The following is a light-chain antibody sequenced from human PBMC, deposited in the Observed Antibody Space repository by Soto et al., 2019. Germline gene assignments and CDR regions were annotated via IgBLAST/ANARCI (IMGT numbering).Light chain of an antibody. CDR2: GKS. V-gene: IGLV1-40*01. CDR1: SANIWASYD. Sequence: QSLLTQRTSVSGAPGQRVTISYTGSSANIWASYDVHWYQQLPGTAPKLLIYGKSNRPSGVPDRFSGSKSGTSASLAITGLEAEDGAGHCGQSYVGRRSAWVFGGRTQQTAL. CDR3: QSYVGRRSAWV. J-gene: IGLJ3*02.